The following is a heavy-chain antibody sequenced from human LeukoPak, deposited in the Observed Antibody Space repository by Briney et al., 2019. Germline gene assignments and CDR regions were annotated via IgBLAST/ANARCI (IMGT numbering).Heavy chain of an antibody. J-gene: IGHJ4*02. CDR1: GFTFSSYS. V-gene: IGHV3-48*02. Sequence: GGSLRLSCAASGFTFSSYSMNWVRQAPGKGLEWVSYISRSGSTTYYGDSVKGRFTISRDNAKNSLYLQMNSLRDEDTAVYYCARDWTTMVTAGGKRDYWGQGTLATVSS. CDR3: ARDWTTMVTAGGKRDY. D-gene: IGHD4-23*01. CDR2: ISRSGSTT.